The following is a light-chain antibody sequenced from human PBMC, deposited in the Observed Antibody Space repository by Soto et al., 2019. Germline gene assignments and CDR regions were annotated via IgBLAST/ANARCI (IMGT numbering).Light chain of an antibody. Sequence: EFVMTQSPGTLSLSPGERGTLSCRASQRFGSSNLAWYQQKPGQAPRLLIYSTSSRATGIPDRFSGSGSGTDFTLTISRLEPEDFAVYYCQQYGNSPWTFGQGTKVDI. CDR2: STS. CDR3: QQYGNSPWT. V-gene: IGKV3-20*01. CDR1: QRFGSSN. J-gene: IGKJ1*01.